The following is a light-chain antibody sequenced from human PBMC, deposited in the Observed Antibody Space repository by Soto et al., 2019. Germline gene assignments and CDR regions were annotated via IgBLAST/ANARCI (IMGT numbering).Light chain of an antibody. J-gene: IGKJ1*01. Sequence: EIVMTQSPATLSVSPGERATLSCRASQSVRSYLAWYQQKPGQAPRLLIYGASTRATGIPTRFSGSGSETEFTLTISSLQSEDFAVYYCQQYNNWPRTFCLGNKVEIK. CDR3: QQYNNWPRT. CDR1: QSVRSY. CDR2: GAS. V-gene: IGKV3-15*01.